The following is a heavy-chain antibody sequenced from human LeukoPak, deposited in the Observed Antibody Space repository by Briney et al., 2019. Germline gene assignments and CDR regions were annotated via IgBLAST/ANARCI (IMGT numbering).Heavy chain of an antibody. J-gene: IGHJ2*01. CDR3: ATPGPCSSTSCYGYWYFDL. Sequence: VASVKVSCKVSGYTLTELSMHWVRQAPGKGLEWMGGFDPEDGETIYAQKFQGRVTMTEDTSTDTAYMERSSLRSEDTAVYYCATPGPCSSTSCYGYWYFDLWGRGTLVTVSS. CDR1: GYTLTELS. D-gene: IGHD2-2*01. CDR2: FDPEDGET. V-gene: IGHV1-24*01.